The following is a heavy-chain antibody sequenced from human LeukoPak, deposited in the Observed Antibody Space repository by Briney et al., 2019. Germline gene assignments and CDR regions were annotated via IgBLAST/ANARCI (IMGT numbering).Heavy chain of an antibody. D-gene: IGHD3-22*01. Sequence: GGSLRLSCEASGFTFSNYAMSWVRQAPGKGLEWVSTVTASARRTYYADSVQGRFTISRDNTNNTLFLQVNSLRADDTAVYHCAKWGFSDRSGANFHSWGQGTLVTVSS. CDR1: GFTFSNYA. CDR3: AKWGFSDRSGANFHS. CDR2: VTASARRT. J-gene: IGHJ4*02. V-gene: IGHV3-23*01.